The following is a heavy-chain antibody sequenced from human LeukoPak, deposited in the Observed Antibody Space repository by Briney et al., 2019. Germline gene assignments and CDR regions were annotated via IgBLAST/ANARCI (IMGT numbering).Heavy chain of an antibody. V-gene: IGHV3-72*01. CDR1: GFTFSDHQ. CDR3: ARDGRVPGTWGWVDP. Sequence: GGSLRLSCAASGFTFSDHQMDWVRQAPGKGLEWVGRIRNKANSYTTEYAASVKGRFTISRDDSKNSLYLQMNSLKTEDTAVYYCARDGRVPGTWGWVDPWGQGTLVTVSS. J-gene: IGHJ5*02. CDR2: IRNKANSYTT. D-gene: IGHD1-14*01.